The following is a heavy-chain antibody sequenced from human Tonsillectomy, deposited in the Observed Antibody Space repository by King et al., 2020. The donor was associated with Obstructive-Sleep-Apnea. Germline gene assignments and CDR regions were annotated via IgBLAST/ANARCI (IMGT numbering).Heavy chain of an antibody. V-gene: IGHV4-31*03. CDR2: IYYSGST. D-gene: IGHD2-15*01. CDR3: AGRREWLMDCSGGSCYSDAFDI. Sequence: VQLQESGPGLVKPSQTLSLTCTVSGGSISSGGYYWSWIRQHPGKGLEWIGYIYYSGSTYYNPSLKSRVTISVDTSKNQFSLKRSSVTAADTAVYYCAGRREWLMDCSGGSCYSDAFDIWGQGTMVTVSS. CDR1: GGSISSGGYY. J-gene: IGHJ3*02.